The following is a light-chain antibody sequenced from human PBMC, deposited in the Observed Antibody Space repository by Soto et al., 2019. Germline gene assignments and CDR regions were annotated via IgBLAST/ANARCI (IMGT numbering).Light chain of an antibody. CDR2: GAS. V-gene: IGKV3-20*01. Sequence: EKVLKNSPGTLSLYKGERATLSCRASQSVSSSYLAWYQQKPGQAPRLLVYGASSRATGIPDRFSGSGSGTDFTLTISRLEPEDIAVYYCQQYFSSRTFGQGTKVDIK. CDR1: QSVSSSY. J-gene: IGKJ1*01. CDR3: QQYFSSRT.